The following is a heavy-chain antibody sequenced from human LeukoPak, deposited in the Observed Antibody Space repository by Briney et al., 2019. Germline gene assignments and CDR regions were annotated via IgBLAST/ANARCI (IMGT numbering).Heavy chain of an antibody. J-gene: IGHJ4*02. V-gene: IGHV1-58*01. CDR2: IVVGSGNT. CDR3: AAERGYYDSSGDPFDY. Sequence: SAKVSCKASGFTFTSSAVQWVRQARGQRLEWIGWIVVGSGNTNYAQKFQERVTITRDMSTSTAYMELSSLRSEDTAVYYCAAERGYYDSSGDPFDYWGQGTLVTVSS. CDR1: GFTFTSSA. D-gene: IGHD3-22*01.